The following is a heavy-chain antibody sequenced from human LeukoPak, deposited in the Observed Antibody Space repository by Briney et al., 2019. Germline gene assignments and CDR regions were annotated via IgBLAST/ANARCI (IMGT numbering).Heavy chain of an antibody. J-gene: IGHJ3*02. D-gene: IGHD1-26*01. CDR2: ISYDGSNK. V-gene: IGHV3-30*03. Sequence: GGSLRLSCAASGFTFSSYGMHWVRQAPGKGLEWVAVISYDGSNKYYADSVKGRFTISRDNSKNTLYLQMNSLRAEDTAVYYCATPGRWELLSPALIRGQGTMVTVSS. CDR3: ATPGRWELLSPALI. CDR1: GFTFSSYG.